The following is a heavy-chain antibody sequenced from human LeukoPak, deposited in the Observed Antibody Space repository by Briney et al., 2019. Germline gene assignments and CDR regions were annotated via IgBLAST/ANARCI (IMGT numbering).Heavy chain of an antibody. CDR1: GWSFSCYY. V-gene: IGHV4-34*01. Sequence: SETLSLTCAVYGWSFSCYYWSWIRQPPGKGLEWIGEINHSGSTNYNPSLKSRVTISVDTSKSQFSLKLSSVTVTDTAVYYCASIRGSGSYTVPSYWGQGTLVTVSS. D-gene: IGHD3-10*01. J-gene: IGHJ4*02. CDR3: ASIRGSGSYTVPSY. CDR2: INHSGST.